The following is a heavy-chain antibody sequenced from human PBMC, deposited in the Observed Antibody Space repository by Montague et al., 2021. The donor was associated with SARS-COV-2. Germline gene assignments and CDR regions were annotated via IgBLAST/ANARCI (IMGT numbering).Heavy chain of an antibody. CDR1: GGSINSGGYY. V-gene: IGHV4-31*03. CDR3: ARDISRAMVDY. D-gene: IGHD5-18*01. Sequence: TLSLTCTVSGGSINSGGYYWTWIRQHPGKGLEYIGYNYYTGNTYYNPSLKSRVSISLDTSKNQFSLKLTSVTAADTAVYYCARDISRAMVDYWGQGTLVTVSS. CDR2: NYYTGNT. J-gene: IGHJ4*02.